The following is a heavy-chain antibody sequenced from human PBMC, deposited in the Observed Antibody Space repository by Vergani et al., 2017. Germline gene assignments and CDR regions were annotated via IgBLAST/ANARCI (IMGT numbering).Heavy chain of an antibody. CDR1: GFTFSSYG. CDR2: ISGSGGST. Sequence: VQLVESGGGVVQPGRSLRLSCAASGFTFSSYGMHWVRQAPGKGLEWVSGISGSGGSTDYTDSVKGRFTISRDISKNRLYLQMNSLRAEDTAVYYCAKDHSGYDYWYFDYWGQGTLVTVSS. D-gene: IGHD5-12*01. CDR3: AKDHSGYDYWYFDY. V-gene: IGHV3-23*04. J-gene: IGHJ4*02.